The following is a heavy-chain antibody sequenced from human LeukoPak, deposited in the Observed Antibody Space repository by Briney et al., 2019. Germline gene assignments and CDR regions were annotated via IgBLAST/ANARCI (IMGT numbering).Heavy chain of an antibody. CDR2: IYYSGST. J-gene: IGHJ4*02. D-gene: IGHD3-22*01. CDR3: ARAADDSSGYYPDY. Sequence: PSETLSLTCTVSGGSISSGGYYWSWIRQHPGKGLKWIGYIYYSGSTYYNPSLKSRVTISVDTSKNQFSLKLSSVTAADTAVYYCARAADDSSGYYPDYWGQGTLVTVSS. CDR1: GGSISSGGYY. V-gene: IGHV4-31*03.